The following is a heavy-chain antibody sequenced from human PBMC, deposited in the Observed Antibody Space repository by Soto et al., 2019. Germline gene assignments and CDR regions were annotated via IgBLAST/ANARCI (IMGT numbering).Heavy chain of an antibody. J-gene: IGHJ4*02. V-gene: IGHV3-23*01. D-gene: IGHD1-1*01. CDR2: ISGSGEST. CDR1: GFTFGMYS. CDR3: AKSLGDRWNTYYFDY. Sequence: EVQVLESGGDLVQPGGSLRLSCAASGFTFGMYSMSWVRQAPGKVLEWVSGISGSGESTYYADSVKGRFTISRDNSKNTLYLQMYSLRADDTAVYYCAKSLGDRWNTYYFDYWGQGTLVTVSS.